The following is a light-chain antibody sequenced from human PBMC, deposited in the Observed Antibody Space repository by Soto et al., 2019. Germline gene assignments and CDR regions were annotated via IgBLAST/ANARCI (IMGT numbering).Light chain of an antibody. J-gene: IGLJ1*01. CDR3: SSYTSSSTYV. CDR2: DVS. CDR1: SSDVGSYNY. Sequence: LTQPASVSGSPGQSITISCTGTSSDVGSYNYVSWYQQHPCKAPKLMIYDVSIRLSGFSNRFSGSKSGNTASLTISGLQAEDEADYYCSSYTSSSTYVFGTGTKVTVL. V-gene: IGLV2-14*01.